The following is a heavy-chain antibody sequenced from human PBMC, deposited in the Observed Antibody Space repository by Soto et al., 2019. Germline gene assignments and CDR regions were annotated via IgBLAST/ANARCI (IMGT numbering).Heavy chain of an antibody. Sequence: GESLKISCKGSGYSFTSYWIGWVRQMPGKGLEWMGIIYPGDSDTRYSPSFQGQVTISADKSISTAYLQWSSLKASDTAMYYCVRLGASIAAQYGMDVWGQGTMVTVSS. D-gene: IGHD6-6*01. J-gene: IGHJ6*02. CDR2: IYPGDSDT. V-gene: IGHV5-51*01. CDR3: VRLGASIAAQYGMDV. CDR1: GYSFTSYW.